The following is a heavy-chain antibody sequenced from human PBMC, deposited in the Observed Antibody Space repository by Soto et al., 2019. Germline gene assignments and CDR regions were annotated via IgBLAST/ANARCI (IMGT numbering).Heavy chain of an antibody. V-gene: IGHV3-30*04. CDR2: ISYDEIDK. CDR1: GFTFSSYT. Sequence: SXGSLRLSCAASGFTFSSYTMHWVRQAPGKGLEWVALISYDEIDKYFADAVKGRFTISRDNSKNTLYLQMDSLRAEDTAVYYCAGRSGSSDYWGRGTLVTVSS. J-gene: IGHJ4*02. D-gene: IGHD3-10*01. CDR3: AGRSGSSDY.